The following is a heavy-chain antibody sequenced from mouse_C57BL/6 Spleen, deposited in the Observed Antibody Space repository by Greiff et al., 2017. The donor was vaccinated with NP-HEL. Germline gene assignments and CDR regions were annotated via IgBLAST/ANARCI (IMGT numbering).Heavy chain of an antibody. CDR1: GYTFTSYW. V-gene: IGHV1-69*01. CDR3: ARGSYGSTFDY. J-gene: IGHJ2*01. D-gene: IGHD1-1*01. Sequence: QVQLQQPGAELVMPGASVKLSCKASGYTFTSYWMHWVKQRPGQGLEWIGEIDPSDSYTNYNQKFKGKSTLTVDKSSSTAYMQLSSLTSEDSAVYYCARGSYGSTFDYWGQGTTLTVSS. CDR2: IDPSDSYT.